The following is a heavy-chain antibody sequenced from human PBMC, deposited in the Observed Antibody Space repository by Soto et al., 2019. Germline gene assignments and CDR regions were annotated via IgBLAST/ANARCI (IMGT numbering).Heavy chain of an antibody. J-gene: IGHJ6*02. CDR3: ARDRCTTDRCYTHHFDG. CDR1: GYTFTSYG. CDR2: ISVYTGNT. D-gene: IGHD2-8*01. V-gene: IGHV1-18*04. Sequence: QVQLVQSGGEVTKPGASVKVSCKSSGYTFTSYGVSWVRQAPGQGLEWLGWISVYTGNTKQAQKFQDRVTLTTEASTRTAYMELRSLRSDDTAVYYCARDRCTTDRCYTHHFDGWGQGTTVTVSS.